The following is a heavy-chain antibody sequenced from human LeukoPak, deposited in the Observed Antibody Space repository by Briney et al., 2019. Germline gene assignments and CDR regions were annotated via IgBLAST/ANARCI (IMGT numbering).Heavy chain of an antibody. V-gene: IGHV3-23*01. CDR1: GFTFSSYA. CDR2: ISGSGGST. Sequence: GGSLRLSCAASGFTFSSYAMSWVRQAPGKGLEWVSAISGSGGSTYYADSVKGRFTISRDNSKNTLYLQMNSLRAEDTAVYYCAKDFPPYCGGDCYWVYWGQGTLVTVSS. D-gene: IGHD2-21*01. CDR3: AKDFPPYCGGDCYWVY. J-gene: IGHJ4*02.